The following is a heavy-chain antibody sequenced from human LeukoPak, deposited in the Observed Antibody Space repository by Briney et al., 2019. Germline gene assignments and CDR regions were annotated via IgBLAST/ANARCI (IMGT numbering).Heavy chain of an antibody. D-gene: IGHD3-3*01. CDR2: IIPILGIA. Sequence: GASVKVSCKASGGTFSSYAISWVRPAPGQGLEWMGRIIPILGIANYAQKFQGRVTITADKSTSTAYMELSSLRSEDTAVYYCASSIYDFWSAMDNWFDPWGQGTLVTVSS. J-gene: IGHJ5*02. V-gene: IGHV1-69*04. CDR1: GGTFSSYA. CDR3: ASSIYDFWSAMDNWFDP.